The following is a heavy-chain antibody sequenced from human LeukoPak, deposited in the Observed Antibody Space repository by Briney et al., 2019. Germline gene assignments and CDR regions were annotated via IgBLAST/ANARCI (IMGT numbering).Heavy chain of an antibody. CDR1: GFTFSGYG. CDR3: ARDRDYYFDY. Sequence: GGSLRLSCAASGFTFSGYGMHWVRQTPGKGLEWVAVIWYDGSNKYYADSVKGRFTISRDNSKNTLYLQMNSLRAEDTAVYYCARDRDYYFDYWGQGTLVTVSS. J-gene: IGHJ4*02. CDR2: IWYDGSNK. V-gene: IGHV3-33*01. D-gene: IGHD3/OR15-3a*01.